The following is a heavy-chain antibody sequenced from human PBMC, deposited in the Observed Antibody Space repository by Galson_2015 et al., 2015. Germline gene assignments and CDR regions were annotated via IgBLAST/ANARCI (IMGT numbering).Heavy chain of an antibody. D-gene: IGHD2-2*01. CDR1: GVIVSSNY. V-gene: IGHV3-53*01. J-gene: IGHJ1*01. CDR2: IYSDGKT. Sequence: SLRLSCAASGVIVSSNYMSWLRQAPGKGLEWVSVIYSDGKTYYADSVRGRFTISRDNSKNTLYLHMNGLRIEDTAIYYCARVGNCDSPSCHNYFHHWGQGTLVTVSA. CDR3: ARVGNCDSPSCHNYFHH.